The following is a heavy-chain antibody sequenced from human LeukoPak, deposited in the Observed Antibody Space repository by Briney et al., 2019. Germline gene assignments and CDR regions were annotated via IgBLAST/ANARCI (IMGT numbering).Heavy chain of an antibody. V-gene: IGHV4-34*01. J-gene: IGHJ4*02. CDR1: GGSFSGYY. D-gene: IGHD3-22*01. CDR3: ARERRYYDSSGYSN. Sequence: KPSETLSLTCAVYGGSFSGYYWSWIRQPPGKGLEWIGEINHSGSTNYNPSLKSRVTISVDTSKNQFSLKLSSVTAADTAVYYCARERRYYDSSGYSNWGQGTLVTVSS. CDR2: INHSGST.